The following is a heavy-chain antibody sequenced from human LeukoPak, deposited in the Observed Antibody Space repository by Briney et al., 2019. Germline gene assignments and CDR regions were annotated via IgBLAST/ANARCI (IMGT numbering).Heavy chain of an antibody. CDR3: ARVDTRFLKSGTFDY. CDR2: LYSGGST. J-gene: IGHJ4*02. Sequence: HPGGSLRLSCAASGFTVSSEYMSWVRQAPGKGLEWVSILYSGGSTYYADSVKGRFTISRDNSKNTLHVQMNSLRAEDTAVYYCARVDTRFLKSGTFDYWGQGTLVTVSP. CDR1: GFTVSSEY. V-gene: IGHV3-53*01. D-gene: IGHD5-18*01.